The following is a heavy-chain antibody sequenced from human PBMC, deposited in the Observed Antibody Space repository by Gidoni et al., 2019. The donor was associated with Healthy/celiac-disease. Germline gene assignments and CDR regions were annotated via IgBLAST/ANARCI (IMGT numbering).Heavy chain of an antibody. D-gene: IGHD5-12*01. J-gene: IGHJ5*02. Sequence: QVQLQQWGAGLLKPSEPLSLTCAVYGGSFSGYYWRWIRQPPGKGLEWIGEINPRGSTKYNPSLKSRVTISVDTSKNQFSMKLSSVTAADTAVYYCARGTRLIVATRNNWFIGGWFDPWGQETLVTVSS. V-gene: IGHV4-34*01. CDR1: GGSFSGYY. CDR2: INPRGST. CDR3: ARGTRLIVATRNNWFIGGWFDP.